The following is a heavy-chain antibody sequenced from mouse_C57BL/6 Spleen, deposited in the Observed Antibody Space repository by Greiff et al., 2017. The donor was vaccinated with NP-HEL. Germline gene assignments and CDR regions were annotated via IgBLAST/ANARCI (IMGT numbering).Heavy chain of an antibody. CDR1: GYTFTSYW. Sequence: QVQLKQPGAELVKPGASVKLSCKASGYTFTSYWMHWVKQRPGQGLEWIGMIHPNSGSTNYNEKFKSKATLTVDKSSSTAYMQLSSLTSEDSAVYYCARSTTTVVATNFDYWGQGTTLTVSS. CDR2: IHPNSGST. J-gene: IGHJ2*01. D-gene: IGHD1-1*01. CDR3: ARSTTTVVATNFDY. V-gene: IGHV1-64*01.